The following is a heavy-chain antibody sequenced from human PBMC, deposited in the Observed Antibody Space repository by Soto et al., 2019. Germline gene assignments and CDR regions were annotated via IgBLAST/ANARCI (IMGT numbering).Heavy chain of an antibody. CDR2: IKQDGTEK. CDR3: AKSPFYYYGSGSYFGY. V-gene: IGHV3-7*05. J-gene: IGHJ4*02. CDR1: GFTFTNYW. Sequence: GGSLRLSCAASGFTFTNYWMSWVRQAPGKGLEWVANIKQDGTEKYYVDSVRGRFSISRDNAKNSLYLQMNSLRAEDTAVYYCAKSPFYYYGSGSYFGYWGQGTLVTVSS. D-gene: IGHD3-10*01.